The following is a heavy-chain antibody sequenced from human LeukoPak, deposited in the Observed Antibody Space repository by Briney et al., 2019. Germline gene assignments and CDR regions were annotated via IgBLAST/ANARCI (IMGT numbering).Heavy chain of an antibody. CDR1: GGSFSGYY. Sequence: SETLSLTCAVYGGSFSGYYWSWIRQPPGKGLEWIGEINHSGSTNYNPSLKSRVTISVDTSKNQFSLKLSSVTAADTAVYYCARSYYGSGYSAFDIWGQGTMVTVSS. CDR2: INHSGST. V-gene: IGHV4-34*01. D-gene: IGHD3-10*01. CDR3: ARSYYGSGYSAFDI. J-gene: IGHJ3*02.